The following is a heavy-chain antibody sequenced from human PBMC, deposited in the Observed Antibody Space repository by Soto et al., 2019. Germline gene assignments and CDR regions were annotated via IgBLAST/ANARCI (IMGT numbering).Heavy chain of an antibody. Sequence: GESLKISCKGSGYSFTSYWISWVRQMPGKGLEWMGIIYPGDSGTRYSPSFQGQVTISADKSISTAYLQWSSLKASDTAMYYCATRLVVTAMGPLDYWGQGTLVTVSS. V-gene: IGHV5-51*01. J-gene: IGHJ4*02. CDR2: IYPGDSGT. CDR1: GYSFTSYW. CDR3: ATRLVVTAMGPLDY. D-gene: IGHD2-21*02.